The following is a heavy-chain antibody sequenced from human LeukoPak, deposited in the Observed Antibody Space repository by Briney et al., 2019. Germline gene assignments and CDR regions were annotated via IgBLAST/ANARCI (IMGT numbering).Heavy chain of an antibody. CDR1: GYAFASYW. D-gene: IGHD3-3*01. CDR3: ARFEVNYEDNRSSYYFDY. J-gene: IGHJ4*02. V-gene: IGHV5-51*01. CDR2: IYPADSET. Sequence: GESLKISCRVSGYAFASYWIGWVRQAPGKGLEWMGIIYPADSETKSSPSFQGQVTFSADKSINTAYLQWSSLKASDTAMYYCARFEVNYEDNRSSYYFDYWGQGTLVTVSS.